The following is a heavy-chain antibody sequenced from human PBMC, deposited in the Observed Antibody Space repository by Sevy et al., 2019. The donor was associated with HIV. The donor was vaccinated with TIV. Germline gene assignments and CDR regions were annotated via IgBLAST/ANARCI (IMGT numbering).Heavy chain of an antibody. CDR2: INPNSGGT. V-gene: IGHV1-2*02. CDR1: GYTFTGYY. CDR3: ASTLPDNSSPAKFDY. Sequence: ASVKVSCKASGYTFTGYYMHWVRQAPGQGLEWMGWINPNSGGTNYAQKFQGRVTMTRDTSISTAYMELSRLRSDDTAVYYCASTLPDNSSPAKFDYWGQGTLVTSPQ. J-gene: IGHJ4*02. D-gene: IGHD6-13*01.